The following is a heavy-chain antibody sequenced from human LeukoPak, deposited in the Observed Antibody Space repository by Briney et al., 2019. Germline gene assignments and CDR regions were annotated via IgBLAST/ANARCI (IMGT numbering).Heavy chain of an antibody. CDR1: GYTFTDYY. CDR3: AREASGGYFDY. D-gene: IGHD4-23*01. V-gene: IGHV1-2*02. CDR2: INPNSGGT. J-gene: IGHJ4*02. Sequence: ASVKVSCKASGYTFTDYYIHWVRQAPGQGLEWMGWINPNSGGTNYAQNFRGRVTMTRDTSTSTVYMDLSSLRSEDTAVYYCAREASGGYFDYWGQGTLVTVSS.